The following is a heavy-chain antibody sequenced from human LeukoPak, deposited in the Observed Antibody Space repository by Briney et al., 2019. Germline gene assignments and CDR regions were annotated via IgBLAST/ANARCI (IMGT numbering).Heavy chain of an antibody. CDR3: ARVVVSRGYYFDY. D-gene: IGHD2-2*01. J-gene: IGHJ4*02. Sequence: TGGSLRLSCAASGFTFSSYSMNWVRQAPGKGLEWVSYISSSSSTIYYADSVKGRFTISRDNAKNSLYLQMNSLRAEDTAVYYCARVVVSRGYYFDYWGQGTLVTVSS. V-gene: IGHV3-48*04. CDR2: ISSSSSTI. CDR1: GFTFSSYS.